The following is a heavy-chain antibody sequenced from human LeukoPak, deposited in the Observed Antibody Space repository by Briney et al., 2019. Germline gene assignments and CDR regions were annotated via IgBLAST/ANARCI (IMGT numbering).Heavy chain of an antibody. V-gene: IGHV4-59*01. J-gene: IGHJ3*02. CDR1: GGSISNNY. D-gene: IGHD1-26*01. Sequence: SETLSLTCTVSGGSISNNYWSWIRQPPGKGLEWIGYIYYTGTTNYNPSLKSRVTISVDTSKNQFSLKLSSVTAADTAVYYCARDFAFKGVGATSSAFDIWGQGTMVTVSS. CDR2: IYYTGTT. CDR3: ARDFAFKGVGATSSAFDI.